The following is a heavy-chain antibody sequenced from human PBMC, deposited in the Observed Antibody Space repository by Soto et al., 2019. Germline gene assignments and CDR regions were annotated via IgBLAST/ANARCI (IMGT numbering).Heavy chain of an antibody. CDR3: ARGGEVGVAGCAAFDM. V-gene: IGHV1-46*01. CDR1: GYTVTTHY. J-gene: IGHJ3*02. CDR2: INPGSGAA. Sequence: QVQLVQSGAEVKKPGASVKISCTASGYTVTTHYMHWVRQAPGRGLEWMGAINPGSGAAKYTQTFQARVTMTRDTSTNTDYMEMSALRSEDTAVVYCARGGEVGVAGCAAFDMWGQGTMVTVSS. D-gene: IGHD3-3*01.